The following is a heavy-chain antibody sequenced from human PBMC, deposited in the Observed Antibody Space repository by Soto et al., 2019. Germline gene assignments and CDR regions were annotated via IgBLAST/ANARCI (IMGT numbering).Heavy chain of an antibody. CDR2: ISYDGSNT. Sequence: QVQLVESGGGVVXPGRSLRLSCAASGFPFTTYGMHWVREGPGKGLEWVAVISYDGSNTYYADSVTGRFTISRDNSKNTLYLQMNSLRPEDTALYYCVGGQYYFDYRGQGTLVTVSS. D-gene: IGHD3-10*01. CDR1: GFPFTTYG. CDR3: VGGQYYFDY. V-gene: IGHV3-30*03. J-gene: IGHJ4*02.